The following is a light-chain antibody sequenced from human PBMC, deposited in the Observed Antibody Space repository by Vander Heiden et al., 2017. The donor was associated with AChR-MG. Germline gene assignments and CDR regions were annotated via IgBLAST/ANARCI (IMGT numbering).Light chain of an antibody. CDR1: EDIRNL. Sequence: QLTQSPSSLSASVGDRVIIMCRASEDIRNLLHWYQQKPGAAPKLLIYAASSLQSGVPSRFSGSGSGTEFTLTISSLQLEDFATYYCQESYSTPLTFGGGTRVDFK. J-gene: IGKJ4*01. CDR2: AAS. V-gene: IGKV1-39*01. CDR3: QESYSTPLT.